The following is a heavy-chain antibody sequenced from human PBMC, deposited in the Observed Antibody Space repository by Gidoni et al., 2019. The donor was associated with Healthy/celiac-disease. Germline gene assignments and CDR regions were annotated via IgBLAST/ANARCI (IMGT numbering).Heavy chain of an antibody. J-gene: IGHJ6*02. CDR2: IYSGGST. V-gene: IGHV3-53*01. CDR3: ARAPKYSSSWYYYYYYGMDV. D-gene: IGHD6-13*01. CDR1: GFTVSSNY. Sequence: EVQLVESGGGLIQPGGSLRLSCAASGFTVSSNYMSWVRQAPGQGLEWVSVIYSGGSTYYADSVKGRFTISRDNSKNTLYLQMNSLRAEDTAVYYCARAPKYSSSWYYYYYYGMDVWGQGTTVTVSS.